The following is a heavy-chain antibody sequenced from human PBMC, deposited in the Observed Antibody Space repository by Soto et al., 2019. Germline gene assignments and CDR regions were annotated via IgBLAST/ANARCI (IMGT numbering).Heavy chain of an antibody. Sequence: GGSLRLSCAASGFTFSSYAMSWVRQAPGKGLEWVSAISGSGGSTYYADSVKGRFTISRDNSKNTLYLQMNSLRAEDTAVYYCAKRVAGSGSYYNPYYMDVWGKGTTVTVS. J-gene: IGHJ6*03. CDR2: ISGSGGST. V-gene: IGHV3-23*01. CDR1: GFTFSSYA. CDR3: AKRVAGSGSYYNPYYMDV. D-gene: IGHD3-10*01.